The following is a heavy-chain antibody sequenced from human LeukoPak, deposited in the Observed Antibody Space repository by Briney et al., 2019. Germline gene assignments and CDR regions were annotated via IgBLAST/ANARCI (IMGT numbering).Heavy chain of an antibody. V-gene: IGHV3-30*18. CDR3: AKDYDSSGYYYPYDY. CDR2: ISYDGSNK. Sequence: GGSLRLSCAASGFTFSSYGMHWVRQAPGKGLEWVAVISYDGSNKYYADSVKGRFTISRDNSKNTLYLQMNSLRAEDTAVYYCAKDYDSSGYYYPYDYWGQGTLVTVSS. CDR1: GFTFSSYG. D-gene: IGHD3-22*01. J-gene: IGHJ4*02.